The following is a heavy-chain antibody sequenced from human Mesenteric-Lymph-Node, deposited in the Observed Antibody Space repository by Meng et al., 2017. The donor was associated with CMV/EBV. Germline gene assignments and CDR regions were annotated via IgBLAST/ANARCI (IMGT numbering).Heavy chain of an antibody. CDR2: ISGSGGST. V-gene: IGHV3-23*01. Sequence: GGSLRLSCAASGFTFSSYAMSWVRQAPGKGLEWVSAISGSGGSTYYADSVKGRFTISRDNSKNTLYLQMNSLRAEDTAVYYCAKANTMIVVVSNFDSWGQGTLVTVSS. CDR3: AKANTMIVVVSNFDS. CDR1: GFTFSSYA. D-gene: IGHD3-22*01. J-gene: IGHJ4*02.